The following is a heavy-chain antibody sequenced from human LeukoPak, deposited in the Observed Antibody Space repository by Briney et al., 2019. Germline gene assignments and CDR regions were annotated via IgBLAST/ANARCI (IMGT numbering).Heavy chain of an antibody. CDR2: IIPIFGTG. D-gene: IGHD3-16*01. V-gene: IGHV1-69*06. CDR1: GGTFNTYA. Sequence: SVKVSCKASGGTFNTYAISWVRQAPGQGLEWMGGIIPIFGTGNYAQKFQDRVTITADKSTSTAYTELRSLRSDDTAVYYCAREVSDWRSNWFDPWGQGTLVTVSS. CDR3: AREVSDWRSNWFDP. J-gene: IGHJ5*02.